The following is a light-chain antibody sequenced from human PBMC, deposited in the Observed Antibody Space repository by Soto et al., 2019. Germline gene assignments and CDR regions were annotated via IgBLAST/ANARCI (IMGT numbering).Light chain of an antibody. CDR2: GAS. V-gene: IGKV3-15*01. CDR1: QSVSSN. J-gene: IGKJ5*01. Sequence: EIVMTQSPATLSVSPGERATLSCRASQSVSSNLAWYQQKPGQAPRLLIYGASTRATGIPARFSGSGSGTEFTLTISSLQSEDFAVYDCQQRSNWPPTFGQGTRLEIK. CDR3: QQRSNWPPT.